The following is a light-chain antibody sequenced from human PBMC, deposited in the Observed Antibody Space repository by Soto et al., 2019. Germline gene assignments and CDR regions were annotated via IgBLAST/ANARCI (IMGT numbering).Light chain of an antibody. V-gene: IGLV2-14*01. CDR2: EVS. CDR1: SSDAGGYNY. CDR3: SSYTSSITPVV. J-gene: IGLJ2*01. Sequence: QSALTQPASVSGSPGQSITISCTGTSSDAGGYNYVSWYQQHPGKAPKLMIYEVSNRPSGVSNRFSGSKSGNTASLTISGLQAEDEADYYCSSYTSSITPVVFGGGTKLTVL.